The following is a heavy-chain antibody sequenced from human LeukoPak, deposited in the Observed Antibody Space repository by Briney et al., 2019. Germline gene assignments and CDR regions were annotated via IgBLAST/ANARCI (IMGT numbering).Heavy chain of an antibody. CDR2: IYYSGST. J-gene: IGHJ4*02. CDR3: ARDISYSSSWSPYSFDY. D-gene: IGHD6-13*01. V-gene: IGHV4-59*12. Sequence: SETLSLTCTVSGGSISSYYWSWIRQPPGKGLEWIGYIYYSGSTNYNPSLKSRVTISVDTSKNQFSLKLSSVTAADTAVYYCARDISYSSSWSPYSFDYWGQGTLVTVSS. CDR1: GGSISSYY.